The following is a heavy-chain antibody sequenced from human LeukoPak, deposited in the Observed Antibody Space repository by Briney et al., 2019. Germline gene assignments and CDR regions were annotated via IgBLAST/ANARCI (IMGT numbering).Heavy chain of an antibody. CDR2: ISSSSSYI. D-gene: IGHD1-26*01. CDR1: GFTFSSYS. Sequence: GGSLRLSCAASGFTFSSYSMNWVRQAPGKGLEWVSSISSSSSYIYYADSVKGRFTISRDNAKNSLYLQMNSLRAEDTAVYYCARGEHLTVGATTTGLWGQGTLVTVSS. V-gene: IGHV3-21*01. CDR3: ARGEHLTVGATTTGL. J-gene: IGHJ4*02.